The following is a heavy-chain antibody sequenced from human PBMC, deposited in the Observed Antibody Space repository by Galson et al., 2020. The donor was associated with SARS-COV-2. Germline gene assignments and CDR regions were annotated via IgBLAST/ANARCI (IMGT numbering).Heavy chain of an antibody. Sequence: SETMSLTCAVSGGSIRSGRYYRSWISQHPGKALEWIGYIYYSGSTYYNPSLTSRVTISVDTSKNQFSLKLSSVTAADTAVYYCARELMVRGPSGLDYYMDVWGKGTTVTISS. CDR1: GGSIRSGRYY. CDR3: ARELMVRGPSGLDYYMDV. J-gene: IGHJ6*03. CDR2: IYYSGST. D-gene: IGHD3-10*01. V-gene: IGHV4-31*02.